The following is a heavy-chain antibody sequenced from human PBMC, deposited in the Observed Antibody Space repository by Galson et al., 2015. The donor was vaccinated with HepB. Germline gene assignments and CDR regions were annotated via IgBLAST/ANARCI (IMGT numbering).Heavy chain of an antibody. J-gene: IGHJ4*02. CDR3: ARGGYSKNDFDY. D-gene: IGHD4-11*01. CDR2: INPSGGST. Sequence: SVKVSCKASGYTFTGYYIHWVRQAPGQGLEWMGIINPSGGSTSSTQKFQGRVTMTRDTSTSTLYMELSSLRSDDTAVYYCARGGYSKNDFDYWGQGTLLTVSS. V-gene: IGHV1-46*01. CDR1: GYTFTGYY.